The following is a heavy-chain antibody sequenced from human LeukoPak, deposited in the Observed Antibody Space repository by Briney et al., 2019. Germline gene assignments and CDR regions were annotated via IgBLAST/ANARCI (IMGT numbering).Heavy chain of an antibody. CDR1: GFTFSTYS. J-gene: IGHJ4*02. CDR3: ANPGYCSSTSCYDFDY. V-gene: IGHV3-48*01. Sequence: PGGSLRLSCAASGFTFSTYSMNWVRQAPGKGLEWVSYISNTGSPIYYADSVKGRFTISRDNSKNTLYLQMNSLRAEDTAVYYCANPGYCSSTSCYDFDYWGQGTLVTVSS. CDR2: ISNTGSPI. D-gene: IGHD2-2*03.